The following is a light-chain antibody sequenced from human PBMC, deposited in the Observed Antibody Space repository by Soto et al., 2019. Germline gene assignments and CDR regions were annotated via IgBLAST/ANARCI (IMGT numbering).Light chain of an antibody. J-gene: IGLJ2*01. CDR3: CSYAGNYPLL. V-gene: IGLV2-11*01. Sequence: QSVLTQPRSVSGSPGQSVTVSCTGTSRDVGIYNYVSWYQQRPGTAPKVMIYDVTKRPSGVPDRFSGSKSANTASLTISGLQADDEADYYCCSYAGNYPLLFGAGTKVTAL. CDR2: DVT. CDR1: SRDVGIYNY.